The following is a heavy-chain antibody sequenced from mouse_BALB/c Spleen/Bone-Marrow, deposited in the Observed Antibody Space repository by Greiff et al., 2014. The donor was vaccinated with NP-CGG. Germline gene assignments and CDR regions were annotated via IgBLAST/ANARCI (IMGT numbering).Heavy chain of an antibody. CDR1: GYSFTGYY. CDR2: VNPNNGGT. V-gene: IGHV1-26*01. J-gene: IGHJ4*01. Sequence: VQLQQSGPDLVKPGASLKISCKASGYSFTGYYMYWLKQSHGKSLEWIGRVNPNNGGTTYNQKFKDKAILTVDKSSTIAYMELHSLTSEDSAVYYCARDAMDYWGQGTSVTVSS. CDR3: ARDAMDY.